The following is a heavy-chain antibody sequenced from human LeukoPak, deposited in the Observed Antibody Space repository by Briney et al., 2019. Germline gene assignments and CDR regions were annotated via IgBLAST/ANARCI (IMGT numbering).Heavy chain of an antibody. CDR1: GFTFSSYA. V-gene: IGHV3-23*01. D-gene: IGHD6-19*01. CDR2: ISGSGGST. J-gene: IGHJ4*02. CDR3: AREPYSSGWYFSYYFDY. Sequence: TGGSLRLSCAASGFTFSSYAMSWVRQAPGKGLEWVSAISGSGGSTYYADSVKGRFTISRDNSKNTLYLQMNSLRAEDTAAYYCAREPYSSGWYFSYYFDYWGQGTLVTVSS.